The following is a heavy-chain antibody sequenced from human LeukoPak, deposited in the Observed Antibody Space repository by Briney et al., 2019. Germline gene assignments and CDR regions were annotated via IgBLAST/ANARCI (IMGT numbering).Heavy chain of an antibody. J-gene: IGHJ4*02. CDR2: IRYDGSNK. Sequence: PGGSLRLSCAASGFTFSSYGMHWVRQAPGKGLEWVAFIRYDGSNKYYADSVKGRFTISRDNSKNSLYLQMNSLRAEDTAVYYCAKDADPLYYYDSSGPFDYWGQGTLVTVSS. CDR3: AKDADPLYYYDSSGPFDY. CDR1: GFTFSSYG. D-gene: IGHD3-22*01. V-gene: IGHV3-30*02.